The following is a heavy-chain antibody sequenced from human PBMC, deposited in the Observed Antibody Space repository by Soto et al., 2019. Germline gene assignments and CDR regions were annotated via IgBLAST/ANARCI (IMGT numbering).Heavy chain of an antibody. CDR3: ADNWSYEGRGHYYYRMDV. Sequence: SQTLSLTCAISGDSVSSNSAAWNWIRQSPSRGLEWLGRTYYRSKWYNDYAVSVKSRITINPDTSKNQFSLQLNSVTPEDTAVYYCADNWSYEGRGHYYYRMDVWGQGTTVTVSS. CDR2: TYYRSKWYN. J-gene: IGHJ6*02. V-gene: IGHV6-1*01. CDR1: GDSVSSNSAA. D-gene: IGHD1-7*01.